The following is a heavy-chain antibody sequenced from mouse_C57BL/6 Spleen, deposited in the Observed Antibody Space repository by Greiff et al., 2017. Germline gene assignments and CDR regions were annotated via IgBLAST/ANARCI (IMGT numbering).Heavy chain of an antibody. J-gene: IGHJ2*01. CDR2: IDPSDSYT. CDR1: GYTFTSYW. CDR3: ARYDGSSCDYFDY. V-gene: IGHV1-69*01. D-gene: IGHD1-1*01. Sequence: QVQLQQPGAELVMPGASVKLSCKASGYTFTSYWMHWVKQRPGQGLEWIGEIDPSDSYTNYNQKFKGKSTLTVDKSSSTAYMQLSSLTSADSAVYYCARYDGSSCDYFDYWGQGTTLTVSS.